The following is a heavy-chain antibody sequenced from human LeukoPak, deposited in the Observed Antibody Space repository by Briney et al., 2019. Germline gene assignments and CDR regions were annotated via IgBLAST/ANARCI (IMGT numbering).Heavy chain of an antibody. CDR3: VRQRRYCSSSSCHTFDY. V-gene: IGHV4-4*07. CDR1: GGSISSYY. CDR2: IYTSGST. Sequence: SETLSLTCTVSGGSISSYYWSWIRQPAGKGLEWIGRIYTSGSTNYNPSLKSRVTMSVDTSKNQFSLKLSSVTAADTAVYYCVRQRRYCSSSSCHTFDYWGQGALVTVSS. J-gene: IGHJ4*02. D-gene: IGHD2-2*02.